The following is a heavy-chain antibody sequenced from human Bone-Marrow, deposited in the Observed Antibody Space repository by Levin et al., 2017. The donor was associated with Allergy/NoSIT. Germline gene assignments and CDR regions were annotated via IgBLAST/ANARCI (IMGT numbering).Heavy chain of an antibody. V-gene: IGHV3-9*01. Sequence: GGSLRLSCAASGFTFDDYAMHWVRQAPGKGLEWVSGISWNSGSIGYADSVKGRFTISRDNAKNSLYLQMNNLRAEDTALYYCAKDINPYDSSKGLDYWGQGTLVTVSS. CDR3: AKDINPYDSSKGLDY. CDR1: GFTFDDYA. CDR2: ISWNSGSI. J-gene: IGHJ4*02. D-gene: IGHD3-22*01.